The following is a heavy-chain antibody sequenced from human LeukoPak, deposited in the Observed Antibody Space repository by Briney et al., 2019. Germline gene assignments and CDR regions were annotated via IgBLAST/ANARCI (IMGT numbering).Heavy chain of an antibody. CDR3: ARWVVGAHFDY. V-gene: IGHV3-53*01. Sequence: GGSLRLSCAASGFTVSSNYMSWVRQAPGKGLEWVSVIYSGGSTYYADSVKGRFTISRDNSKNTLYLQMNSLRAEDTTVYYCARWVVGAHFDYWGQGTLVTVSS. D-gene: IGHD1-26*01. CDR2: IYSGGST. CDR1: GFTVSSNY. J-gene: IGHJ4*02.